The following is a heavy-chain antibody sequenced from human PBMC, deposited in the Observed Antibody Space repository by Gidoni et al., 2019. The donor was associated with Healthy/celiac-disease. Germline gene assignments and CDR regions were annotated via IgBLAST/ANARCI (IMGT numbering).Heavy chain of an antibody. CDR3: ARDWSGAHWYFDL. CDR2: IIPIVGTA. CDR1: GGTISSYA. Sequence: QVPLVQPGAEVTKPASSVNVSCTASGGTISSYAISWGRQAPGQGLEWLGGIIPIVGTANDAHKFQGRVTITADESASTAYMELSSLRSEDTAVYYCARDWSGAHWYFDLWGRGTLVTVSS. V-gene: IGHV1-69*01. D-gene: IGHD3-3*01. J-gene: IGHJ2*01.